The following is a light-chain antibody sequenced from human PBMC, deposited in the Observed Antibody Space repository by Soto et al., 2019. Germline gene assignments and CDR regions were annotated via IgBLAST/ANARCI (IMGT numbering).Light chain of an antibody. CDR3: GGWDDSLSGPV. CDR1: SSDVGGYNY. Sequence: QSALTQPPSASGSPGQSVTISCTGTSSDVGGYNYVSWYQQHPGKAPKLMIYKVSERPSGVPDRFSGSKSSNTASLTVSGLQAEDEADYYCGGWDDSLSGPVFGGGTKLTVL. V-gene: IGLV2-8*01. CDR2: KVS. J-gene: IGLJ2*01.